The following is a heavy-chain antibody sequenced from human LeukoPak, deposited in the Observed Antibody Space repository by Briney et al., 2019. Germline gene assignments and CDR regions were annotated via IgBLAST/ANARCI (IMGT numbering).Heavy chain of an antibody. V-gene: IGHV4-59*08. J-gene: IGHJ3*02. CDR1: GGSISSYY. CDR3: ARPGVGSGRYGAFDI. D-gene: IGHD5-18*01. Sequence: ETLSLTCSVSGGSISSYYWSWIRQPPGKGLEWIGYIYYSGSTNYNPSLKSRVTISVDTSKNQFSLKLSSVTAADTAVYYCARPGVGSGRYGAFDIWGQGTMVTVSS. CDR2: IYYSGST.